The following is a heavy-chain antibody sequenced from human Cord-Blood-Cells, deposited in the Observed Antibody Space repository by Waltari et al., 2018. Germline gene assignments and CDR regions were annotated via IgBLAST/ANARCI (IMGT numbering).Heavy chain of an antibody. V-gene: IGHV4-59*11. CDR2: IYYSGST. CDR3: ARGGCSSTSCFYYYYGMDV. Sequence: QVQLQESGPGLVKPSETLSLTCTVSGGPLRSHYWRWIRQPPGNGLEWIGYIYYSGSTNYNPSLKSRVTISVDTSKNQFSLKLSSVTAADTAVYYCARGGCSSTSCFYYYYGMDVWGQGTTVTVSS. J-gene: IGHJ6*02. D-gene: IGHD2-2*01. CDR1: GGPLRSHY.